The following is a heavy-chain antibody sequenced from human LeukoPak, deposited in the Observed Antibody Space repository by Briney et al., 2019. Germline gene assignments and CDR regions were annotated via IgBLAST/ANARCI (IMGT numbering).Heavy chain of an antibody. D-gene: IGHD2-21*02. CDR2: ISYDGSNK. J-gene: IGHJ6*02. V-gene: IGHV3-30*04. CDR3: ARDLCGGDCYNYYGMDV. CDR1: GFTFSSYA. Sequence: GGSLRLSCAASGFTFSSYAMHWVRQAPGKGLEWVAVISYDGSNKYYADSVKGRFTISRDNSKNTLYLQMNSLRAEDTAVYYCARDLCGGDCYNYYGMDVWGQGTTVTVSS.